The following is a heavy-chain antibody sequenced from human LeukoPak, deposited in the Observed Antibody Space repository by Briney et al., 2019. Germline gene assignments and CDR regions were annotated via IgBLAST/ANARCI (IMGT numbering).Heavy chain of an antibody. Sequence: PSETLSLTCTVSDDSITMYYWSWIRQPPGKGLEWIGYIYYSGSTNYNPSLKSRVTISVDTSKNQFSLKLSSVTAADTAVYYCARVGAGRDAFDIWGQGTMVTVSS. CDR1: DDSITMYY. V-gene: IGHV4-59*01. D-gene: IGHD1-26*01. J-gene: IGHJ3*02. CDR3: ARVGAGRDAFDI. CDR2: IYYSGST.